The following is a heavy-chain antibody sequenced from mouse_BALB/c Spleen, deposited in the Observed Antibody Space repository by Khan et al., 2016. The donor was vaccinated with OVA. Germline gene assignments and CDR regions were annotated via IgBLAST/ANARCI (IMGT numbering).Heavy chain of an antibody. Sequence: VQLQESGAELVRPGASVKMSCKASGYTFTSYRIHWVKQRPGQGLEWIGFINPSNGYTYYNQKFKDKATLTADKSSTTVYMQLSSLTSDDSTDYNSIRDRAYHRSDGWFAYWGQGTLVTVSA. CDR3: IRDRAYHRSDGWFAY. CDR1: GYTFTSYR. CDR2: INPSNGYT. V-gene: IGHV1-4*01. J-gene: IGHJ3*01. D-gene: IGHD2-14*01.